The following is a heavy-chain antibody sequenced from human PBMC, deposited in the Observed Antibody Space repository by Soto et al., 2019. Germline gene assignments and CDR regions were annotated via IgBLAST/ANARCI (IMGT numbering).Heavy chain of an antibody. CDR2: IYYSGGT. J-gene: IGHJ4*02. CDR3: ASLNILTRYYLAH. Sequence: PSETLSLTCTVSGGSISSSSYFWGWIRQPPGKGLEWIGSIYYSGGTYYNPSLKSRVTISVDTSKNQFSLKLSSVTAADAAVYYCASLNILTRYYLAHWGQGTLVTVSS. V-gene: IGHV4-39*01. CDR1: GGSISSSSYF. D-gene: IGHD3-9*01.